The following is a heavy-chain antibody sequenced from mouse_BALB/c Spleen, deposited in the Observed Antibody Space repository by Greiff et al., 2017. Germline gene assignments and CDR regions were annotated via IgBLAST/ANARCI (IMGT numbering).Heavy chain of an antibody. CDR3: ARHWYGNYVHYYAMDY. D-gene: IGHD2-10*02. V-gene: IGHV5-6-2*01. Sequence: EVKLMESGGGLVKLGGSLKLSCAASGFTFSSYYMSWVRQTPEKRLELVAAINSNGGSTYYPDTVKGRFTISRDNAKNTLYLQMSSLKSEDTALYYCARHWYGNYVHYYAMDYWGQGTSVTVSS. CDR1: GFTFSSYY. J-gene: IGHJ4*01. CDR2: INSNGGST.